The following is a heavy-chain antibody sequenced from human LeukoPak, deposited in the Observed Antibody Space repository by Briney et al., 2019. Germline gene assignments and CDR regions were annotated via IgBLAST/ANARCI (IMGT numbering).Heavy chain of an antibody. Sequence: PGGSLRLSCAASGFTFSSYWMSWVRQAPGKGLEWVAVIWYDGSNKYYADSVKGRFTISRDNSKNTLYLQMNSLRAEDTAVYYCARDRGDSGSYSGGQDYWGQGTLVTVSS. CDR3: ARDRGDSGSYSGGQDY. D-gene: IGHD1-26*01. V-gene: IGHV3-33*08. CDR2: IWYDGSNK. J-gene: IGHJ4*02. CDR1: GFTFSSYW.